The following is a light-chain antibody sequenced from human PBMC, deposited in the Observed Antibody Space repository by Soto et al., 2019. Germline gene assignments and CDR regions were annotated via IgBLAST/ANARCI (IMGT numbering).Light chain of an antibody. CDR1: QTVSSTF. CDR3: HQRQSWPRT. J-gene: IGKJ1*01. Sequence: EIVMTQSPATLSVSPGGRATLSCRASQTVSSTFLAWYQQKPGQAPRLLIYGVSNRATGIPDRFSGSGSGTDFTLTINRLEPEDFAVYYCHQRQSWPRTFGQGTKVDIK. V-gene: IGKV3D-20*02. CDR2: GVS.